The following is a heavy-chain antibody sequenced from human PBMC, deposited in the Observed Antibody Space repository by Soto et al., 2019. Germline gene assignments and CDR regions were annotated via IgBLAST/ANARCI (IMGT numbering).Heavy chain of an antibody. V-gene: IGHV4-4*02. J-gene: IGHJ5*02. D-gene: IGHD3-22*01. Sequence: SETLSLTCAVSGGSISSSNWWRWVRQPPGKGLEWSGEIYHSGSTNYNPSLKSRVTISVDKSKNQFSLKLSSVTAADTAVYYCARDERTDYYDSSGYFHWFDPWGQGTLVTVSS. CDR3: ARDERTDYYDSSGYFHWFDP. CDR1: GGSISSSNW. CDR2: IYHSGST.